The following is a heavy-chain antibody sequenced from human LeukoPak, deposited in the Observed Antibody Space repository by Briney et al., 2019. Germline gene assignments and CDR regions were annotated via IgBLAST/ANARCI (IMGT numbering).Heavy chain of an antibody. CDR2: IYYSGSA. CDR1: GGSINNGAYC. Sequence: SETLSLTCTVSGGSINNGAYCWSCIRQHPGKGLEWIGYIYYSGSAYYNPSLKSRVSMSVDTSQNQFSLKVNSVTAADTAVYYCARLHGEGFDYWGQATLVIVSS. V-gene: IGHV4-31*03. J-gene: IGHJ4*02. D-gene: IGHD4-17*01. CDR3: ARLHGEGFDY.